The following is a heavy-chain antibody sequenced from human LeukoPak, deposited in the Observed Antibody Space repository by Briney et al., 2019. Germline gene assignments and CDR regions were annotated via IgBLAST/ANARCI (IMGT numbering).Heavy chain of an antibody. CDR3: ARGRGTGFLEWLLLDS. J-gene: IGHJ4*02. D-gene: IGHD3-3*01. Sequence: ASVKVSCKASGYTFTDSYMHWVRQAPGHGLEWMGWINLYTGGTDYAHKFQGRVTMTSDTSISTAYMELSRLRSDDTAIFYCARGRGTGFLEWLLLDSWGQGTLVTVSS. V-gene: IGHV1-2*02. CDR1: GYTFTDSY. CDR2: INLYTGGT.